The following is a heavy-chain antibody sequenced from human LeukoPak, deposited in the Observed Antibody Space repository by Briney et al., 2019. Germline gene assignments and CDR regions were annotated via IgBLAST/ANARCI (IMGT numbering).Heavy chain of an antibody. CDR1: GFTFSNYE. CDR2: ISTGGSTI. J-gene: IGHJ4*02. V-gene: IGHV3-48*03. CDR3: AKSPYGLGTYAIAGDY. Sequence: PGGSLRLSCAASGFTFSNYEMNWVRQAPGKGLEWISYISTGGSTIYSADSVKGRFTISRDNSKSTLYLQMNTLRAEDTAVYYCAKSPYGLGTYAIAGDYWGRGTLVTVSS. D-gene: IGHD3-10*01.